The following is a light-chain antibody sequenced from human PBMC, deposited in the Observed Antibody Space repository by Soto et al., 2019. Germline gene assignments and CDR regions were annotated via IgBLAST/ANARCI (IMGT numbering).Light chain of an antibody. J-gene: IGKJ5*01. V-gene: IGKV3-15*01. CDR1: QSVSNN. CDR2: GAS. CDR3: QQYNNWPPIT. Sequence: EIVLTQSPAILSVSPGERATLSCRASQSVSNNYLAWYQQKPGQAPRLLIYGASTRATGIPARFSGSGSGTEFTLTISSLQSEDFAVYYCQQYNNWPPITFGQGTRLEIK.